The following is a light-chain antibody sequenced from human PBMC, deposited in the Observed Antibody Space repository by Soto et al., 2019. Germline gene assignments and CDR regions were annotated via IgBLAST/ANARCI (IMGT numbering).Light chain of an antibody. Sequence: DNQMTQSPSTLSASVGDRVTITCRASQSIGSWLAWYKQTPGEAPNLLIYKASTLESGVTSRFSGSGSGTDFTLTISSLQPDDFATYYCQQYNTYPSTFGQGTKLDIK. V-gene: IGKV1-5*03. CDR1: QSIGSW. J-gene: IGKJ2*01. CDR2: KAS. CDR3: QQYNTYPST.